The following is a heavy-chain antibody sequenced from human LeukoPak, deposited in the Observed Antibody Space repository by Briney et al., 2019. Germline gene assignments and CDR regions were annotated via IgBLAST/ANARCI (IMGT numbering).Heavy chain of an antibody. V-gene: IGHV4-34*01. D-gene: IGHD1-14*01. Sequence: PSETLSLTCAVYGGSFSGYYWSWIRQPPGKGLEWIGEINHSGSTNYNPSLKSRVTISVDTSKNQFSLKLSSVTAADTAVYCCAISSTVTSFDYWGQGTLVTVSS. CDR3: AISSTVTSFDY. CDR1: GGSFSGYY. J-gene: IGHJ4*02. CDR2: INHSGST.